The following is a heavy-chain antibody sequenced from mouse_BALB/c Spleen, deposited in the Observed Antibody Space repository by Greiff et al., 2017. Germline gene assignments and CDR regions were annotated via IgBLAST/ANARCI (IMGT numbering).Heavy chain of an antibody. J-gene: IGHJ3*01. V-gene: IGHV1-7*01. D-gene: IGHD4-1*01. CDR3: ARGGLGRFAY. CDR1: GYTFTSYW. Sequence: AQLQQSGAELAKPGASVKMSCKASGYTFTSYWMHWVKQRPGQGLEWIGYINPSTGYTEYNQKFKDKATLTADKSSSTAYMQLSSLTSEDSAVYYCARGGLGRFAYWGQGTLVTVSA. CDR2: INPSTGYT.